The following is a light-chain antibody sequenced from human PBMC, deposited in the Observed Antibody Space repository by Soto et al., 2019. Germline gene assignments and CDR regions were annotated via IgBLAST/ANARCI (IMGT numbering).Light chain of an antibody. V-gene: IGKV1-33*01. CDR3: QQYKILTAIT. J-gene: IGKJ3*01. CDR1: QDITNS. Sequence: DIQMTQSPSSLSASVGDRVTITCQASQDITNSLNWYQQKPGRAPKLLIYGASNLETGVPSRFSGSGSGTHFTFTISSLQPEDVATYYCQQYKILTAITVGPVTKVDLK. CDR2: GAS.